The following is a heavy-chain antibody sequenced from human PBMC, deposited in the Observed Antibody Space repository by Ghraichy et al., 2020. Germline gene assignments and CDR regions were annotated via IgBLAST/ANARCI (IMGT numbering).Heavy chain of an antibody. Sequence: SVKVSCKASGATFSSYAIIWVLQSPGQGLEWMGRIIPILGIANYAQKFQGRVTITADKSTSTAYMELSSLRSEDTAVYYCARDSITMVRGVTTPFDYWGQGTLVNVSS. CDR1: GATFSSYA. V-gene: IGHV1-69*04. J-gene: IGHJ4*02. D-gene: IGHD3-10*01. CDR2: IIPILGIA. CDR3: ARDSITMVRGVTTPFDY.